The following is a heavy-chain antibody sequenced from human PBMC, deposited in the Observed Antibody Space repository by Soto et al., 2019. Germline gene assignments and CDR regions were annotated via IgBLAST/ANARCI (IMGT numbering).Heavy chain of an antibody. J-gene: IGHJ4*02. CDR3: ARVPKAETWIQIDY. V-gene: IGHV1-2*04. CDR2: INPNSGGT. Sequence: ASVKVSCKASGYTFTGYYMHWVRQAPGQGLEWMGWINPNSGGTNYAQKFQGWVTMTRDTSISTAYMELSRLRSDDTAVYYCARVPKAETWIQIDYWGQGTLVTVSS. CDR1: GYTFTGYY. D-gene: IGHD5-18*01.